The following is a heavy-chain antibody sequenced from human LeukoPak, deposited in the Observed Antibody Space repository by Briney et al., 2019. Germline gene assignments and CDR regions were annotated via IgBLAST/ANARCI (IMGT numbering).Heavy chain of an antibody. D-gene: IGHD6-19*01. J-gene: IGHJ4*02. CDR1: GGSFSGYY. CDR3: ARGRRLIAVAGTGGGWSRAYYFDY. V-gene: IGHV4-34*01. Sequence: SETLSLTCAVYGGSFSGYYWSWIRQPPGKGLEWIGEINHSGSTNYNPSLKSRVTISVDTSKNQFSLKLSSVTAADTAVYYCARGRRLIAVAGTGGGWSRAYYFDYWGQGTLVTVSS. CDR2: INHSGST.